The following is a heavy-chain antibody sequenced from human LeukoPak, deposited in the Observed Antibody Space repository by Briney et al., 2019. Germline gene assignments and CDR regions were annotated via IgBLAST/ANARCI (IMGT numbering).Heavy chain of an antibody. Sequence: HGASVKVSCKASGGTFSSYAISWVRQAPGQGLEWMGWISAYNGNTNYAQKLQGRVTMTTDTSTSTAYMELRSLRSDDTAVYYCARDRTIFGVVIIDTGFDYWGQGTLVTVSS. V-gene: IGHV1-18*01. CDR3: ARDRTIFGVVIIDTGFDY. J-gene: IGHJ4*02. CDR1: GGTFSSYA. D-gene: IGHD3-3*01. CDR2: ISAYNGNT.